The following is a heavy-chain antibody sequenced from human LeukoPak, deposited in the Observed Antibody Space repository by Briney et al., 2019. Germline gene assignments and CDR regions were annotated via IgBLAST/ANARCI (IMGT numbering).Heavy chain of an antibody. J-gene: IGHJ3*02. CDR1: GFTFSSYG. CDR3: AKVMITFGGIPNDASDI. Sequence: GRSLRLSCAASGFTFSSYGMPWVRQAPGKGLEWVAVISYDGSNKYYADSVKGRFTISRDNSKNTLYLQMNSLRAEDTAVYYCAKVMITFGGIPNDASDIWGQGTMVTVSS. CDR2: ISYDGSNK. D-gene: IGHD3-16*01. V-gene: IGHV3-30*18.